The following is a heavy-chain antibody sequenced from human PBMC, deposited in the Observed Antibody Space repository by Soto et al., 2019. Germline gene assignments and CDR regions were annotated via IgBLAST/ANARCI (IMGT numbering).Heavy chain of an antibody. CDR2: ISYDGSNK. CDR3: AKDPYNWNGGWYFDL. V-gene: IGHV3-30*18. D-gene: IGHD1-20*01. CDR1: GFTFSSYG. J-gene: IGHJ2*01. Sequence: QVQLVESGGGVVQPGRSLRLSCAASGFTFSSYGMHWVRQAPGKGLEWVAVISYDGSNKYYADSVKGRFTISRDNSKNTLYLQMNSLRAEDTAVYYCAKDPYNWNGGWYFDLWGRGTLVTVSS.